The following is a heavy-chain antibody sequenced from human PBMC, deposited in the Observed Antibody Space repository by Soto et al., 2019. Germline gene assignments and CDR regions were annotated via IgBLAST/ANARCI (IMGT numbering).Heavy chain of an antibody. CDR2: VSSADGRP. D-gene: IGHD2-21*01. V-gene: IGHV3-23*01. J-gene: IGHJ4*01. CDR1: GFTFRNYG. Sequence: EVQLLESGGGLAQPGGSLRLSCAASGFTFRNYGMNWVRQAPGKGLEWVSGVSSADGRPYYADSVRGRFTAVRDNSKDKLDQQTEGLRVEATAVHYCASDLAYLALEFDLRGQGPLGTVSS. CDR3: ASDLAYLALEFDL.